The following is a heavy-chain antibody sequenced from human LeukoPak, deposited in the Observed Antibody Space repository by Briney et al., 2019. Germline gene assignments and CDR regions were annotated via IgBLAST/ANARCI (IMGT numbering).Heavy chain of an antibody. V-gene: IGHV4-59*08. CDR2: IYYSGST. J-gene: IGHJ2*01. CDR3: AKTVAGYWYFDL. D-gene: IGHD6-19*01. Sequence: PSETLSLTCTVSGGSISHYVGSWIRQPPGKALEGIGYIYYSGSTNYNPSLKSRVTISVDTSKNQFSLKLSSVTAADTAVYYCAKTVAGYWYFDLWGRGTLVTVSS. CDR1: GGSISHYV.